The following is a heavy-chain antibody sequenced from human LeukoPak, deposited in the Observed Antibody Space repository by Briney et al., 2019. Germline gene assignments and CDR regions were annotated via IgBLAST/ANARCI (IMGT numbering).Heavy chain of an antibody. CDR2: MNPNSGNT. J-gene: IGHJ4*02. CDR3: ARGESSSWYGGY. V-gene: IGHV1-8*01. D-gene: IGHD6-13*01. CDR1: GYTFTSYD. Sequence: ASAKVSCKASGYTFTSYDINWVRQATGQGLEWMGWMNPNSGNTGYAQKFQGRVTMTRNTSISTAYMELSSLRSEDTAVYYCARGESSSWYGGYWGQGTLVTVSS.